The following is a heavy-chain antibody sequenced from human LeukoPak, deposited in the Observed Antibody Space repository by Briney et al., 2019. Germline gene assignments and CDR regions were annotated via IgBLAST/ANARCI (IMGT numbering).Heavy chain of an antibody. D-gene: IGHD3-10*01. CDR1: GFTFSKYY. CDR3: VNMVSDSGVEGK. Sequence: GGSLRLSCAASGFTFSKYYMHWVRQAPGKGPVWIPYINGDGSHTTYADSVKGRFTISRDNAINTVYLQMNSLRDEDTAIYYCVNMVSDSGVEGKWGQGTLVTVSS. J-gene: IGHJ4*02. CDR2: INGDGSHT. V-gene: IGHV3-74*01.